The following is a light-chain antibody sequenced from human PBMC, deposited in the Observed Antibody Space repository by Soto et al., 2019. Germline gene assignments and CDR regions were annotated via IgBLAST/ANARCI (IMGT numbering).Light chain of an antibody. CDR1: QSISFF. CDR2: SAS. CDR3: QQSYSAPLT. V-gene: IGKV1-39*01. Sequence: DIQMTQSPSSLSASVGDRVTITCRASQSISFFLNWYQQKPGKAPDLLIYSASSLQRGVPSRFSGSGSGTDFTLTISSLRPEDFATYYCQQSYSAPLTFGPGTKVDIK. J-gene: IGKJ3*01.